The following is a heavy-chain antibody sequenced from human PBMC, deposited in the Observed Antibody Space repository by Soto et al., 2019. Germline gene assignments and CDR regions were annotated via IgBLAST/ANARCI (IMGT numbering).Heavy chain of an antibody. CDR1: GFTFISYS. Sequence: GGSLRLSCAASGFTFISYSMNWVLQAPWKGLEWVSSISSSSSYIYYADSVKGRFTISRDNAKNSLYLQMNSLRAEDTAVYYCARAGAVAANWFDPWGQGTLVTVSS. CDR2: ISSSSSYI. J-gene: IGHJ5*02. D-gene: IGHD6-19*01. CDR3: ARAGAVAANWFDP. V-gene: IGHV3-21*01.